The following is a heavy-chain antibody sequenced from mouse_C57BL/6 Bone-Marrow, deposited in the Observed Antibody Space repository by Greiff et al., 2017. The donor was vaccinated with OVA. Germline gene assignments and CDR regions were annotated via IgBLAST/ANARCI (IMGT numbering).Heavy chain of an antibody. V-gene: IGHV1-26*01. CDR2: INPNNGGT. J-gene: IGHJ4*01. CDR3: AKDYGRSDNYAMDY. CDR1: GYTFTDYY. D-gene: IGHD1-1*01. Sequence: EVQLQQSGPELVKPGASVKISCKASGYTFTDYYMNWVKQSHGKSLEWIGDINPNNGGTRYNQKFKGKATLTVDKSSSTAYMELRSLTSEDSAVYYGAKDYGRSDNYAMDYWGQGTSVTVSA.